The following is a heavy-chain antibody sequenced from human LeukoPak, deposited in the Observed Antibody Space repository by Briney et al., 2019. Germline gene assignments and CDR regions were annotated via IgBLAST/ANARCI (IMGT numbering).Heavy chain of an antibody. Sequence: GGSLRLSCAASGFTFSSYNMKWVRQAPGKGLEWVSSISSRSSYIFYADSVKGRFTISRDNAKKSLYLQLNSLRAEDTAVYYCASGVNYFDYWGQGTLVTVSS. D-gene: IGHD3-3*01. V-gene: IGHV3-21*01. CDR3: ASGVNYFDY. CDR1: GFTFSSYN. CDR2: ISSRSSYI. J-gene: IGHJ4*02.